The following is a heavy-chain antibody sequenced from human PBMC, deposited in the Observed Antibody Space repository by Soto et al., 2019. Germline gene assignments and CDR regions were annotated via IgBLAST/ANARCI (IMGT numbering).Heavy chain of an antibody. Sequence: GGPLRLSCAVPGFTFSSYWMSWVRQTPGKGLEWVANINQDGSEKYYVDSVKGRFTISRDNAKNSLYLQVNSLRAEDTAVYYCARELIVGPAEYFQHWGQGTLVTVSS. CDR1: GFTFSSYW. V-gene: IGHV3-7*01. CDR3: ARELIVGPAEYFQH. CDR2: INQDGSEK. D-gene: IGHD1-26*01. J-gene: IGHJ1*01.